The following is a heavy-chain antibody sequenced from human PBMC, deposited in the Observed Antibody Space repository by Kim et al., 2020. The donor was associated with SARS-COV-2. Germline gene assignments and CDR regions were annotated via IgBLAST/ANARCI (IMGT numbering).Heavy chain of an antibody. D-gene: IGHD2-21*02. J-gene: IGHJ3*02. V-gene: IGHV5-10-1*01. CDR2: IDPSDSYT. Sequence: GESLKISCKGSGYSFTTYWISWVRQMPGKGLEWMGRIDPSDSYTNYSPSFQGHVTISADKSISTAYLQWSSLKASDTAMYYCARRVVVTAYDAFDIWGQGTMVTVSS. CDR1: GYSFTTYW. CDR3: ARRVVVTAYDAFDI.